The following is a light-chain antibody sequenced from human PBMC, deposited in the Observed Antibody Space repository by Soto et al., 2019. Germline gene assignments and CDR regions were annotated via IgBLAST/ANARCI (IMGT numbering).Light chain of an antibody. J-gene: IGKJ5*01. CDR3: QQYDNPPIT. CDR1: QDISNY. CDR2: DAS. Sequence: DIQMTQSPSSLSASVGARVTITCQASQDISNYLNWYQQKPGKAPKLLIYDASNLETGVPSRFSGSGSGTDFTITISSLQPEDIATYYCQQYDNPPITFGQGTRLEIK. V-gene: IGKV1-33*01.